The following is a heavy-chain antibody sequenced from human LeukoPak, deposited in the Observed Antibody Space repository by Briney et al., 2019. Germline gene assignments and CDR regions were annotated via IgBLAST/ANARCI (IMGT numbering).Heavy chain of an antibody. CDR3: ARVYVGATRYYFDY. V-gene: IGHV3-21*01. CDR1: GFTFSSYG. D-gene: IGHD1-26*01. CDR2: ISSSSSYI. Sequence: GGSLRLSCAASGFTFSSYGMSWVRQAPGKGLEWVSSISSSSSYIYYADSVKGRFTISRDNAKNSLYLQMNSLRAEDTAVYYCARVYVGATRYYFDYWGQGTLVTVSS. J-gene: IGHJ4*02.